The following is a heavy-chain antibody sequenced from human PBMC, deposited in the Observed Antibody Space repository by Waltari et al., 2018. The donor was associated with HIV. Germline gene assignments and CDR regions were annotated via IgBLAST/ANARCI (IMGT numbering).Heavy chain of an antibody. V-gene: IGHV3-9*01. CDR1: GFTFDDYA. CDR3: AKGPFYY. Sequence: EVQLVESGGGLVQPGRSLRLSCAASGFTFDDYAMHWVRQAPGKGLEWVAGISWNSGSIGYEDSVKGRFTISRDNAKNSVYLEMNSLRTEDTALYYCAKGPFYYWGQGTLVTVSS. J-gene: IGHJ4*02. CDR2: ISWNSGSI.